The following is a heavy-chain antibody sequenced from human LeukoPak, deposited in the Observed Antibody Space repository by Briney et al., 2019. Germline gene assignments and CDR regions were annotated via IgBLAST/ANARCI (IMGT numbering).Heavy chain of an antibody. D-gene: IGHD3-10*01. CDR3: ARDYYYGSGNYPWAFHI. Sequence: PGGSLRLSCAASGFTFSSYWMHWVRQAPGKGLEWVAFTRYDGSNKYYADSVKGRFTISRDNSKSTLYLQMNSLRAEDTALYYCARDYYYGSGNYPWAFHIWGQGTMVTVSS. CDR2: TRYDGSNK. J-gene: IGHJ3*02. V-gene: IGHV3-30*02. CDR1: GFTFSSYW.